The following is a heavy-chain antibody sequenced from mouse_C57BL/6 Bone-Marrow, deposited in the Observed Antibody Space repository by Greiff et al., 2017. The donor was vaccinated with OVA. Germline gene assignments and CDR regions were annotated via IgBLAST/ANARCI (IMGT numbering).Heavy chain of an antibody. V-gene: IGHV5-6*01. J-gene: IGHJ3*01. Sequence: EVMLVESGGDLVKPGGSLKLSCAASGFTFSSYGMSWVRQTPDKRLEWVATISSGGSYTYYPDSVKGRFTISRDNAKNTLYLQMSSLKSEDTAMYYCARHYYSNYVRFAYWGQGTLVTVSA. CDR1: GFTFSSYG. CDR3: ARHYYSNYVRFAY. CDR2: ISSGGSYT. D-gene: IGHD2-5*01.